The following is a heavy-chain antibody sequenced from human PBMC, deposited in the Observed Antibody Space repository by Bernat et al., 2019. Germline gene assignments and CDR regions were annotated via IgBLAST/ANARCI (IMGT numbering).Heavy chain of an antibody. D-gene: IGHD5-18*01. Sequence: QVQLVESGGGVVQPGRSLRLSCAASGFTFSSYAMHWVRQAPGKGLEWVAVISYDGSNKYYADSVKGRFTISRDNSKNTLYLQMNSLRAEDTAVYYCARDDVAVDTAMVGIWGQGTLVTVSS. CDR1: GFTFSSYA. CDR2: ISYDGSNK. J-gene: IGHJ4*02. V-gene: IGHV3-30*01. CDR3: ARDDVAVDTAMVGI.